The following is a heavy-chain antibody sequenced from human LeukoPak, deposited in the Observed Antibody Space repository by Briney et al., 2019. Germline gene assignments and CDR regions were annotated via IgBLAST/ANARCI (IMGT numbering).Heavy chain of an antibody. J-gene: IGHJ4*02. Sequence: PSETLSLTCTVSGGSITSDSWTWVRQPPGKGLEWIGYISHSGRTSSSPSLKSRVTMSVDPSKKQVSLELTSVTAADAAVYYCATYDSATHTLNYWGQGTLVSVSS. CDR2: ISHSGRT. CDR3: ATYDSATHTLNY. V-gene: IGHV4-59*01. D-gene: IGHD3-22*01. CDR1: GGSITSDS.